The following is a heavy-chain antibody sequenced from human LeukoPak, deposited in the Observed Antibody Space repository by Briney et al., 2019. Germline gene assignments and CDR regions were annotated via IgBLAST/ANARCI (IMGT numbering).Heavy chain of an antibody. CDR2: ISSSGSTI. CDR3: ARGGGLRRTFDY. J-gene: IGHJ4*02. Sequence: SGGSLRLSCAASGFTFSSYEITRVRQAPGKGLEWVSYISSSGSTIYYADSVKGRFTISRDNAKNSLYLQMSSLRAEVTAVYYCARGGGLRRTFDYWGQGTLVTVPS. D-gene: IGHD4-17*01. CDR1: GFTFSSYE. V-gene: IGHV3-48*03.